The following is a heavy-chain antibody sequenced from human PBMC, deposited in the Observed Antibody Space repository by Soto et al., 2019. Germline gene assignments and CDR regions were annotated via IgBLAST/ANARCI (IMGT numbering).Heavy chain of an antibody. CDR1: GFIFSNAW. D-gene: IGHD3-10*01. V-gene: IGHV3-9*01. CDR2: ISWNSGSI. CDR3: AKALLSYTDPFDY. J-gene: IGHJ4*02. Sequence: GGSLRLSCAASGFIFSNAWINWVRQVPGKGLEWVGRISWNSGSIGYADSVKGRFTISRDNAKNSLYLQMNSLRAEDTALYYCAKALLSYTDPFDYWGQGTLVTVSS.